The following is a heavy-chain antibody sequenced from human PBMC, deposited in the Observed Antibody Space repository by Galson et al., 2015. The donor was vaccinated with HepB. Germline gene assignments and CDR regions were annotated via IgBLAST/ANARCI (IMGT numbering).Heavy chain of an antibody. D-gene: IGHD4-17*01. Sequence: SETLSLTCTVSGGSISSSSYYWAWIRQPPGKGLECIGTIHYSGSTYYNPSLKSRVTISVDTSKNQFSLRLSSVTAADTAVYYCARHLGDYGDYYYFDYWGQGTLVTVSS. CDR1: GGSISSSSYY. CDR3: ARHLGDYGDYYYFDY. V-gene: IGHV4-39*01. CDR2: IHYSGST. J-gene: IGHJ4*02.